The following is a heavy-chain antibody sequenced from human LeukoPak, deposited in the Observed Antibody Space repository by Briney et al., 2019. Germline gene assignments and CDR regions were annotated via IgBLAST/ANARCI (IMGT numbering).Heavy chain of an antibody. CDR1: GFTFDDYA. V-gene: IGHV3-9*01. J-gene: IGHJ4*02. CDR2: ISWNSGSI. Sequence: GGSLRLSCAASGFTFDDYAMHWVRQAPGKGLEWVSGISWNSGSIGYADSVTGRFTISRDNAKNSLYLQMNSLRAEDTALYYCAKGVDTAMETFYYFDYWGQGTLVTVSS. D-gene: IGHD5-18*01. CDR3: AKGVDTAMETFYYFDY.